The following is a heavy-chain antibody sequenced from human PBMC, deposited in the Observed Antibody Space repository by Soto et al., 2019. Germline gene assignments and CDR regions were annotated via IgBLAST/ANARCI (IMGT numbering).Heavy chain of an antibody. CDR2: ISYHGSTK. V-gene: IGHV3-30*18. CDR1: EFIFNSYG. J-gene: IGHJ4*02. D-gene: IGHD3-22*01. CDR3: AKDPRRLYDNSGYYEYYFDS. Sequence: GGSLRLSCAASEFIFNSYGMHWVRQAPGKGLEWVAVISYHGSTKYYADSVKGRFTISRDNSKNTLYLQMNSLRAEDTAVYYCAKDPRRLYDNSGYYEYYFDSWGQGTLVTVSS.